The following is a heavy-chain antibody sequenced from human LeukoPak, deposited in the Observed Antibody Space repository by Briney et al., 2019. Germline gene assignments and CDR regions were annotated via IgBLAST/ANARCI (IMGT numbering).Heavy chain of an antibody. Sequence: ASVKVSCKASGYTFTGYYMHWVRQAPGQGLEWMGWINPNSGGTNYAQKFQGRVTMTRDTSISTAYMELSRLRSDDTAVYYCAQTQASYDYVWRSFDYWGQGTLVTVSS. D-gene: IGHD3-16*01. CDR2: INPNSGGT. J-gene: IGHJ4*02. V-gene: IGHV1-2*02. CDR1: GYTFTGYY. CDR3: AQTQASYDYVWRSFDY.